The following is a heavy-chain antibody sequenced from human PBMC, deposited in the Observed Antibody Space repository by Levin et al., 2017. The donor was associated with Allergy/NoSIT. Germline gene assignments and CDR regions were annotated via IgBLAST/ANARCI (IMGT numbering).Heavy chain of an antibody. Sequence: VASVKVSCKASGYTFTGYYMHWVRQAPGQGLEWMGWINLNSGGTNYAQKFQGRVTMTSDTSISTAYMELSRLRSDDTAVYYCARDQVLLSMDVWGQGTTVTVSS. CDR1: GYTFTGYY. V-gene: IGHV1-2*02. J-gene: IGHJ6*02. CDR3: ARDQVLLSMDV. CDR2: INLNSGGT. D-gene: IGHD3-10*01.